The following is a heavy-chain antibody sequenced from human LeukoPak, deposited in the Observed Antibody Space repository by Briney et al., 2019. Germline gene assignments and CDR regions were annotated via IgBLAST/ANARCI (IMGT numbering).Heavy chain of an antibody. CDR3: ARNNCSSTSCYPHYYYYYMDV. V-gene: IGHV1-2*02. D-gene: IGHD2-2*01. CDR2: INPNSGGT. J-gene: IGHJ6*03. Sequence: GASVKVSCKASGYTFTGYYMHWVRQAPGQGLEWMGWINPNSGGTNYAQKFQGRVTMTRDTSISTAYMELSRLRSDDTAVYYCARNNCSSTSCYPHYYYYYMDVWGKGTTVTVSS. CDR1: GYTFTGYY.